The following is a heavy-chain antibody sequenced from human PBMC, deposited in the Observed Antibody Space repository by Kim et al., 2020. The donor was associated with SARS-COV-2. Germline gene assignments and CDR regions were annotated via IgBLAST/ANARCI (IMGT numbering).Heavy chain of an antibody. D-gene: IGHD5-18*01. CDR2: ISSSSSYI. CDR1: GFTFSSYS. J-gene: IGHJ4*01. Sequence: GGSLRLSCAASGFTFSSYSMNWVRQAPGKGLEWVSSISSSSSYIYYTDSVKGRFTISRDNAKNSLYLQMNSQRAEDTAVYYCARDVGSYGNDYWGQEPWSPSPQ. CDR3: ARDVGSYGNDY. V-gene: IGHV3-21*01.